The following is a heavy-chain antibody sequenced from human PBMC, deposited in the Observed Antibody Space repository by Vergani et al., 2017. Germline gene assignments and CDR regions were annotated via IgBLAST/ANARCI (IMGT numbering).Heavy chain of an antibody. CDR1: GYSFTSYW. Sequence: EVQLVQSGAEVKKPGESLKISCKGSGYSFTSYWIGWVRQMPGKGLEWMGIIYPGDSDTRYSPSFQGQVTISADKSISAAYLQWRSLKASDTAMYYCATYHVPYSGYRTPYDDDAFDIWGQGTMVTVSS. V-gene: IGHV5-51*03. CDR2: IYPGDSDT. D-gene: IGHD3-22*01. CDR3: ATYHVPYSGYRTPYDDDAFDI. J-gene: IGHJ3*02.